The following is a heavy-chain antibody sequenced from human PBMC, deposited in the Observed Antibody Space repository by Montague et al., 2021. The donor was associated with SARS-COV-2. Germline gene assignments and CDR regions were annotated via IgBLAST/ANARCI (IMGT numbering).Heavy chain of an antibody. D-gene: IGHD3-22*01. V-gene: IGHV4-61*09. CDR2: IYTSGSS. Sequence: TLSLTCTVSGGSFSSYSYYWIWIRQPTGKGLDWIGHIYTSGSSNYNPSLKIRVSISVYTSKNQFSLKLSSVTAADTAVYYCARERSSDYYDGSGYHSYKYGMDVWGQGTTVTVSS. CDR3: ARERSSDYYDGSGYHSYKYGMDV. J-gene: IGHJ6*02. CDR1: GGSFSSYSYY.